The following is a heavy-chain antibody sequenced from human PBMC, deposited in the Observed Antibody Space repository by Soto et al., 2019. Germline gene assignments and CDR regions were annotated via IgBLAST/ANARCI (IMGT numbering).Heavy chain of an antibody. CDR1: GFTFSTSG. CDR3: ARRYITSPGYFDL. D-gene: IGHD3-9*01. CDR2: ISVSGGSA. V-gene: IGHV3-23*01. J-gene: IGHJ2*01. Sequence: EVQLLESGGGLVQPGGSLRLSFTASGFTFSTSGMRWVRQAPGKGLEWVSAISVSGGSAQYTDSVKGRFSISRDNSKNTLYLQMNSLRADDTALYYCARRYITSPGYFDLWGRGALVTVSS.